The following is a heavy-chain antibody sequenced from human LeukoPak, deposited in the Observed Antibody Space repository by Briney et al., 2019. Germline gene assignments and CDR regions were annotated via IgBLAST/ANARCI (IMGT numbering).Heavy chain of an antibody. CDR1: GYTFTHYA. V-gene: IGHV7-4-1*02. CDR3: ARTLFGDQYQLLHNWLDP. CDR2: INTDTGTP. D-gene: IGHD4-11*01. Sequence: ASVKVSCKASGYTFTHYAMNWVRQAPGQGLEWMGWINTDTGTPTYARGFTGRLVFSLDTSVSTAYLQISSLKADDTAVYYCARTLFGDQYQLLHNWLDPWGQGTLVTVSS. J-gene: IGHJ5*02.